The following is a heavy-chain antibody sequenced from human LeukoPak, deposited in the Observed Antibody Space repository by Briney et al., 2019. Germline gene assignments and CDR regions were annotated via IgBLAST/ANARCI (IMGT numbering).Heavy chain of an antibody. CDR2: IYYSGST. J-gene: IGHJ4*02. CDR3: ARTMELMETGGYYFDY. D-gene: IGHD1-7*01. CDR1: GGSISSHY. V-gene: IGHV4-59*11. Sequence: PSETLSLTCTVSGGSISSHYWSWIRQPPGKGLEWIGYIYYSGSTNYNPSLKSRVTISVDTSKNQFSLKPSSVTAADTAVYYCARTMELMETGGYYFDYWGQGTLVTVSS.